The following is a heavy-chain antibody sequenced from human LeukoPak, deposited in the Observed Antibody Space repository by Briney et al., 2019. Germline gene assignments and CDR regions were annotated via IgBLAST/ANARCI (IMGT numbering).Heavy chain of an antibody. D-gene: IGHD3-10*01. J-gene: IGHJ4*02. V-gene: IGHV1-69*01. CDR1: GGTFSSYA. Sequence: SAKVSCKASGGTFSSYAISWVRQAPGQGLEWMGGIIPIFGTANYAQKFQGRVTITADESTSTAYMELSSLRSGDTAVYYCARPRRIQGAQPFDYWGQGTLVTVSS. CDR3: ARPRRIQGAQPFDY. CDR2: IIPIFGTA.